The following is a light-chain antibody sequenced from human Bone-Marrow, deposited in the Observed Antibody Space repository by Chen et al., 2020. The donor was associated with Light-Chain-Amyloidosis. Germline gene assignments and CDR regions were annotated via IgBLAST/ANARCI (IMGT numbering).Light chain of an antibody. CDR3: QVWDRSSDRPV. J-gene: IGLJ3*02. V-gene: IGLV3-21*02. Sequence: YVLTQPSSVSVAPGQTATIACGGHNIGSTSVHWYQQTPGPAPLLVVYDDSDRPSGIPVRLSGSNSGNTATLSISRVEAGDEAGYYCQVWDRSSDRPVFGGGTKLTVL. CDR2: DDS. CDR1: NIGSTS.